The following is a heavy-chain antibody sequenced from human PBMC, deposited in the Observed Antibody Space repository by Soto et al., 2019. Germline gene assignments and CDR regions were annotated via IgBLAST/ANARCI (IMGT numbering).Heavy chain of an antibody. D-gene: IGHD3-3*01. CDR1: GFTFSSYG. Sequence: QVQLVESGGGVVQPGRSLRLSCAASGFTFSSYGMHWVRQAPGKGLEWVAVISYDGSNKYYADSVKGRFTISRDNSKNTLYLQMNSLRAEDTAVYYCAKDGPADFWSGYRFDYWGQRTLVTVSS. CDR2: ISYDGSNK. J-gene: IGHJ4*02. CDR3: AKDGPADFWSGYRFDY. V-gene: IGHV3-30*18.